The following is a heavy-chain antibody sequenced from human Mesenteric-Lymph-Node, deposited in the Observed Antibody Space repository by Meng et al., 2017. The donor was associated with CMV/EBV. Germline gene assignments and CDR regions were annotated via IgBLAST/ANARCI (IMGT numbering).Heavy chain of an antibody. Sequence: GGSLRLSCAVSGFTFSNFGMNWVRQAPRKGLEWVSSMDRRAYTYKYYADSLEGRFAISSDDAENSLFLQMNSLRAEDTAVYYCARADSSGHDAYYGIDVWGQGTRSPSP. D-gene: IGHD6-19*01. CDR1: GFTFSNFG. CDR3: ARADSSGHDAYYGIDV. CDR2: MDRRAYTYK. J-gene: IGHJ6*02. V-gene: IGHV3-21*01.